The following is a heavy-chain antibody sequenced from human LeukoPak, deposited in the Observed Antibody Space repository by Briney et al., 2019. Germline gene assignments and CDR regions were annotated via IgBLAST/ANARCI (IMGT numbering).Heavy chain of an antibody. Sequence: GGSLRLSCAASGFTFSSFAMSWVHQAPGKGLEWVSGISGSGGSTYYADSVKGRLTISRDNSKNTLFLQMNSLRADDTAVYYCAKITDAAVIRSSFDYWGQGTLVTVSS. CDR2: ISGSGGST. CDR1: GFTFSSFA. V-gene: IGHV3-23*01. CDR3: AKITDAAVIRSSFDY. J-gene: IGHJ4*02. D-gene: IGHD5-18*01.